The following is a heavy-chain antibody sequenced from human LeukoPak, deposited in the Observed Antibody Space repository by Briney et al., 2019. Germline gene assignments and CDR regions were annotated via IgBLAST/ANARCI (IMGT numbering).Heavy chain of an antibody. CDR2: VYYSGST. CDR3: ARLVREYNSGSDYFAS. D-gene: IGHD5-18*01. V-gene: IGHV4-39*01. J-gene: IGHJ4*02. Sequence: WVRQPPGKGLGWIGSVYYSGSTYYSPSLKSRVTISVDTSKSQFSLNLNSVTAADTSVYYCARLVREYNSGSDYFASWRQRPLVTVSS.